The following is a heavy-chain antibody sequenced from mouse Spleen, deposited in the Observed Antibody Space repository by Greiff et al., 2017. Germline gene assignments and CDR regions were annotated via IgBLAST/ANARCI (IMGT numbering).Heavy chain of an antibody. CDR1: GYTFTSYW. CDR2: IDPNSGGT. CDR3: AREDYRYDAWFAY. Sequence: QVQLKQPGAELVKPGASVKLSCKASGYTFTSYWMHWVKQRPGRGLEWIGRIDPNSGGTKYNEKFKSKATLTVDKPSSTAYMQLSSLTSEDSAVYFCAREDYRYDAWFAYWGQGTLVTVSA. D-gene: IGHD2-14*01. J-gene: IGHJ3*01. V-gene: IGHV1-72*01.